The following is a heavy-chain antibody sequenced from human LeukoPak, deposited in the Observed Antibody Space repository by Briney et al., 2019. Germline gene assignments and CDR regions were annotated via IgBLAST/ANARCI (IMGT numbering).Heavy chain of an antibody. CDR3: ATSTGIVGGRGEFDY. J-gene: IGHJ4*02. Sequence: SETLSLTCTVSGGSISSSSYYWGWIRQPPGKGLEWIGSIYYSGSTYYNPSLKSRVTISVDTSKNQFSLKLSSVTAADTAVYYCATSTGIVGGRGEFDYWGQGTLVTVSS. V-gene: IGHV4-39*01. D-gene: IGHD1-26*01. CDR2: IYYSGST. CDR1: GGSISSSSYY.